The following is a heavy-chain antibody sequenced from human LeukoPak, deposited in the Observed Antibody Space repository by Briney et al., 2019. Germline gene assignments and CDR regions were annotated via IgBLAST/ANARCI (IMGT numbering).Heavy chain of an antibody. CDR3: AKGEPRISSGWYNY. CDR2: ISGSGGST. Sequence: PGGSLRLSCAASGFTFSNYAMSWVRQAPGKGLEWVSAISGSGGSTYYADSVKGRFTISRDNSKNTLYLQMNSLRAEDTAVYYCAKGEPRISSGWYNYWGQGTLVTVSS. CDR1: GFTFSNYA. J-gene: IGHJ4*02. D-gene: IGHD6-19*01. V-gene: IGHV3-23*01.